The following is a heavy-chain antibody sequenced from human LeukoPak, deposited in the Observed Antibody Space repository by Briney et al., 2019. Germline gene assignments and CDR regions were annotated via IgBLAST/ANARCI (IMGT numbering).Heavy chain of an antibody. CDR2: ISYDGSNK. D-gene: IGHD3-10*01. V-gene: IGHV3-30*18. J-gene: IGHJ4*02. CDR3: AKDRYYGSGSYPDY. Sequence: HPGRSLRLSCAASGFTFGSYGMHWVRQAPGKGLEWVAVISYDGSNKYYADSVKGRFTISRDNSKNTLYLQMNSLRAEDTAVYYCAKDRYYGSGSYPDYWGQGTLVTVSS. CDR1: GFTFGSYG.